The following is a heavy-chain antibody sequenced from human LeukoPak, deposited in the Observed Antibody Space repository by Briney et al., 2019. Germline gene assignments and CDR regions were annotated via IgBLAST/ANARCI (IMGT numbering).Heavy chain of an antibody. CDR1: GDSISSSSYY. CDR3: ARLISSSWPDY. D-gene: IGHD6-13*01. V-gene: IGHV4-39*07. Sequence: PSETLSLTCTVSGDSISSSSYYWGWIRQPPGKGLEWIGSIYYRGNTYYNPSLKSRVTISVDTPKNQFSLKLTSVTAADTAVYYCARLISSSWPDYWGQGTLVTVSS. CDR2: IYYRGNT. J-gene: IGHJ4*02.